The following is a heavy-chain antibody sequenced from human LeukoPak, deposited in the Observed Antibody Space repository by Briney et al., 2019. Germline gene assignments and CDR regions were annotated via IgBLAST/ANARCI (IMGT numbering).Heavy chain of an antibody. CDR3: VRNDGDNAFDI. CDR2: ISSSSGNM. J-gene: IGHJ3*02. CDR1: GFTFSTYS. Sequence: GGSLRLSCTASGFTFSTYSMNWVRQAPGKGLDWVSYISSSSGNMYYADSVKGRFTTSIDNAKNSLYMQMNNLRAEDTAVYYCVRNDGDNAFDIWGRGTKVTVSS. V-gene: IGHV3-48*01. D-gene: IGHD4-17*01.